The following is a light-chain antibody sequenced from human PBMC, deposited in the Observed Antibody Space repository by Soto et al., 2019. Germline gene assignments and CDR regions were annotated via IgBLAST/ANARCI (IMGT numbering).Light chain of an antibody. CDR2: AAS. CDR3: QQSYSTTWT. J-gene: IGKJ1*01. V-gene: IGKV1-39*01. Sequence: DIQMIKSPSSPSASVGDRVTITCSASQGISNYLDWHQQKPGKAPKLLIYAASSLQSGVPSRFSGSGSETDFTLTISSLQPEDFATSSCQQSYSTTWTFGQGTRWIT. CDR1: QGISNY.